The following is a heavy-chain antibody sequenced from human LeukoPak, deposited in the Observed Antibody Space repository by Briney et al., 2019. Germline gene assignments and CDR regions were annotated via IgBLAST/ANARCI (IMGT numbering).Heavy chain of an antibody. CDR3: ARYMRSSSWYGRGFGYMDV. V-gene: IGHV4-34*01. D-gene: IGHD6-13*01. CDR2: INHSGST. CDR1: GGSFSGYY. J-gene: IGHJ6*03. Sequence: SETLSLTCAVYGGSFSGYYWSWIRQPPGKGLEWIGEINHSGSTNYNPSLKSRVTISVDTSKNQFSLKLSSVTAADTAVYYCARYMRSSSWYGRGFGYMDVWGKGTTVTVSS.